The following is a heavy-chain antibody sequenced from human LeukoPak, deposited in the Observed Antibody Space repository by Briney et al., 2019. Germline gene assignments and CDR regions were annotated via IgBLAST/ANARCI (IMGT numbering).Heavy chain of an antibody. J-gene: IGHJ4*02. D-gene: IGHD3-3*01. V-gene: IGHV1-2*02. CDR1: GYTFTGYY. Sequence: ASVKVSCKASGYTFTGYYMHWVRQAPGQGLEWMGWINPNSGGTNYAQKFQGRVTMTRDTSISTAYMELSRLRSDDTAVYYCARGREVLRFLEWLPGYYFDYWGQGTLVTVSS. CDR2: INPNSGGT. CDR3: ARGREVLRFLEWLPGYYFDY.